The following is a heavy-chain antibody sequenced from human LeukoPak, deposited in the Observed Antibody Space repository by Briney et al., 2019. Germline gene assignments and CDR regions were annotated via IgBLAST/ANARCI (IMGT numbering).Heavy chain of an antibody. CDR2: INSSGGST. CDR3: ARDSAYCSGGSCANTMIVTLVY. CDR1: GYTFTSYY. V-gene: IGHV1-46*01. Sequence: ASVKVSCKASGYTFTSYYMHWVRQAPGQGLEWMGIINSSGGSTSYAQKFQGRVTMTRDTSTSTVYMELSSLRSEDTAVYYCARDSAYCSGGSCANTMIVTLVYWGQGTLVTVSS. J-gene: IGHJ4*02. D-gene: IGHD2-15*01.